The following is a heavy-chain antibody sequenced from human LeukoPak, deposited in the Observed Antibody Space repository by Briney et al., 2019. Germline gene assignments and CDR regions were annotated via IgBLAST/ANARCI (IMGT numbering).Heavy chain of an antibody. CDR1: GYSFTSYY. CDR2: IDPNDVGT. Sequence: ASVKASCKTSGYSFTSYYMHWVRQAPGQGLEWMGIIDPNDVGTRYAQRFQGRLSLTRDTSTTTVYMELSSLSSEDTAVYYCAREGSWSSLGGYGHWGQGTLVTVSS. V-gene: IGHV1-46*01. J-gene: IGHJ4*02. CDR3: AREGSWSSLGGYGH. D-gene: IGHD6-13*01.